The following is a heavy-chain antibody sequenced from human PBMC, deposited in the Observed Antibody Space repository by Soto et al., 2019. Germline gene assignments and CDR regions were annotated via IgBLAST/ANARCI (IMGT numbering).Heavy chain of an antibody. J-gene: IGHJ5*02. V-gene: IGHV3-11*01. D-gene: IGHD3-16*01. CDR1: GFSFKDYY. CDR3: ARDMYITYVKDFDP. Sequence: GGSLRLSFAASGFSFKDYYMTWMRQTPEKGLEWISTITSSGGNAYYAASVKGRVTISRDNAHNSLYLQMSGLRAEDTALYYCARDMYITYVKDFDPWGQGTLVTVSS. CDR2: ITSSGGNA.